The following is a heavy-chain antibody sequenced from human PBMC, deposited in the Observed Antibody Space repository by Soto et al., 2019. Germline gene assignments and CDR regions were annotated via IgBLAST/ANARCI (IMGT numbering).Heavy chain of an antibody. J-gene: IGHJ6*02. D-gene: IGHD3-10*02. CDR1: GGTFSSYA. CDR3: ARRLRAMVGRYYYGMDV. CDR2: IIPIFGTA. Sequence: QVQLVQSGAEVKKPGSSVKVSCKASGGTFSSYAISWVRQAPGQGLEWMGGIIPIFGTANYAQKFQGRVTITADESTSTAYMELSSLRSEDTAVYYCARRLRAMVGRYYYGMDVWGQGTTVTVSS. V-gene: IGHV1-69*01.